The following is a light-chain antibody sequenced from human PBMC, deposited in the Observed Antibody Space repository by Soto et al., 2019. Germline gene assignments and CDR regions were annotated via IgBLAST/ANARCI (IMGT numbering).Light chain of an antibody. CDR1: SSNIGAGYD. CDR2: GNS. Sequence: QSVLTQPPSVSGAPGQRVTISCTGSSSNIGAGYDVHWYQQLPGTAPKLLIYGNSNRPSGVPDRFSGSKSGTSASLAITGFQAEDEAEYYCQSYDSSLSALFGGGTKLTVL. J-gene: IGLJ3*02. CDR3: QSYDSSLSAL. V-gene: IGLV1-40*01.